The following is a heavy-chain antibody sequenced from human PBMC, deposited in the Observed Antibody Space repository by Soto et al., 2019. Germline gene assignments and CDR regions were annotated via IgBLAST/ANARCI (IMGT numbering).Heavy chain of an antibody. J-gene: IGHJ4*02. D-gene: IGHD6-6*01. CDR3: AREGLAAREVYLFDY. Sequence: QVQLVESGGGVVQPGRSLRLSCAASGFTFSSYGMHWVRQAPGKGLEWVAVIWYDGSNKYYADSVKGRFTISRDNSKNPLVLQMNRLRAEDTAVYYCAREGLAAREVYLFDYWGQGTLVPGSS. V-gene: IGHV3-33*01. CDR1: GFTFSSYG. CDR2: IWYDGSNK.